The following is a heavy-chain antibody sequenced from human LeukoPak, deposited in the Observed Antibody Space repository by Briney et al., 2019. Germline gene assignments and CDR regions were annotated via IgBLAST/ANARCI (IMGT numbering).Heavy chain of an antibody. J-gene: IGHJ4*02. Sequence: GGSLTLTCAASGYTFSSYAMSWVRQAPGKGLEWVSAISGSGGSTYYADSVKGRFTISRDNSKNTLYLQMNSLRAEDTAVYYCAKDRALMVQGVIPVWGQGTLVTVSS. CDR2: ISGSGGST. CDR3: AKDRALMVQGVIPV. V-gene: IGHV3-23*01. D-gene: IGHD3-10*01. CDR1: GYTFSSYA.